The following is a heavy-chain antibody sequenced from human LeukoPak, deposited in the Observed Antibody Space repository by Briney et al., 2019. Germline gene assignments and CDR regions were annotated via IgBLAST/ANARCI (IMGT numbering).Heavy chain of an antibody. J-gene: IGHJ4*02. CDR3: ARAVRLGYSSPLDY. D-gene: IGHD4-11*01. Sequence: ASVKVSCKASGYTFPSYGISWLRQAPGQGLDWMVWISPYNGNTNYAQKLQGRVTMTTDTSTTTAYMEVKSLRSDDSAVYYCARAVRLGYSSPLDYWGPGTLVTVSS. V-gene: IGHV1-18*01. CDR2: ISPYNGNT. CDR1: GYTFPSYG.